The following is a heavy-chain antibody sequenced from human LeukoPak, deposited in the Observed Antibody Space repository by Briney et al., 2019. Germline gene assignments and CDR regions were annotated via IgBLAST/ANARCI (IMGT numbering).Heavy chain of an antibody. J-gene: IGHJ6*03. CDR1: GGTFSSYA. CDR3: ARGETATTGNYYYYMDV. Sequence: SVKVSCKASGGTFSSYAISWVRQAPGQGLEWMGGIIPIFGTTNYAQNFQGRVSITTDESTSAAYMELSSLRSDDTAVYYCARGETATTGNYYYYMDVWGKGTTVTVSS. CDR2: IIPIFGTT. D-gene: IGHD1-7*01. V-gene: IGHV1-69*05.